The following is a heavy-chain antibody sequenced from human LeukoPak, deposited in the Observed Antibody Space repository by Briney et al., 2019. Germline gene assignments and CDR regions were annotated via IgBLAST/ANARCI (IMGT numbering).Heavy chain of an antibody. V-gene: IGHV4-59*01. CDR2: IYYSGST. CDR3: ARGELGYCSSTSCYGVWFDP. Sequence: SETLSLTCTVSGGSISSYYWSWIRQPPGKGLEWIGYIYYSGSTNYNPSLKSRVTISVDTSKNQFSLKLSSVTAADTAVYYCARGELGYCSSTSCYGVWFDPWGQGTLVTVSS. CDR1: GGSISSYY. J-gene: IGHJ5*02. D-gene: IGHD2-2*01.